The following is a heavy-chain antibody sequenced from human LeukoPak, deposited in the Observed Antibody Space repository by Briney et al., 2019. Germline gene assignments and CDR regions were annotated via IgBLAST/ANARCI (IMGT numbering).Heavy chain of an antibody. V-gene: IGHV4-4*02. D-gene: IGHD1-26*01. CDR2: IYHAGST. J-gene: IGHJ4*02. Sequence: SGALSLTCAVSGGSISSSNWWGWVRQPPGKGLEWIGEIYHAGSTYYNPSLKGRVTISVDRSKNQFSLKLSSVTAADTAVYYCARTLPSYYFDYWGQGTLVTVSS. CDR1: GGSISSSNW. CDR3: ARTLPSYYFDY.